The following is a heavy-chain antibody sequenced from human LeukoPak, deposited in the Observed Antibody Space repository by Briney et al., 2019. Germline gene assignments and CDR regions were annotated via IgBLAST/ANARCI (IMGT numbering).Heavy chain of an antibody. D-gene: IGHD3-10*01. CDR2: INPNSGGT. CDR1: GYTFTGYY. J-gene: IGHJ4*02. Sequence: GASVKVSCKASGYTFTGYYMHWVRQAPGQGVEWMGWINPNSGGTNYAQKFQGRVTMTRDTSISTAYMELSRLRSDDTAVYYCARHSGERGSGSYLIAYWGQGTLVTVSS. V-gene: IGHV1-2*02. CDR3: ARHSGERGSGSYLIAY.